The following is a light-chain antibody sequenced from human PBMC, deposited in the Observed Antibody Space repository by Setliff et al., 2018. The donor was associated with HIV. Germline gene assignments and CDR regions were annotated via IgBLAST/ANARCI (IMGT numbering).Light chain of an antibody. J-gene: IGKJ1*01. Sequence: DIQMTQSPSSLSASLGDRVTITCRASQTISTYLNWYQQKPGKAPKVLIYAASSLQSGVPPRFSGSGSGTDFTLTISSFQPEDSATYYCQQSYRFPRTFGQGTKVDIK. CDR1: QTISTY. CDR2: AAS. V-gene: IGKV1-39*01. CDR3: QQSYRFPRT.